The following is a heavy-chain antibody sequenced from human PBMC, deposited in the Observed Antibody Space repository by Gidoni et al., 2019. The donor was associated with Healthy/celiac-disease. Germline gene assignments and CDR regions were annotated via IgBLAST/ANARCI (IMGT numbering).Heavy chain of an antibody. J-gene: IGHJ2*01. V-gene: IGHV4-4*02. CDR1: GGSISSSNW. CDR2: IYHSGST. Sequence: QVQLQESGPGLVKPSGTLSLTCAVSGGSISSSNWWSWVRQPPGKGLEWIGEIYHSGSTNYNPSLKSRVTISVDKSKNQFSLKLSSVTAADTAVYYCARRYGSGSYYSGYWYFDLWGRGTLVTVSS. D-gene: IGHD3-10*01. CDR3: ARRYGSGSYYSGYWYFDL.